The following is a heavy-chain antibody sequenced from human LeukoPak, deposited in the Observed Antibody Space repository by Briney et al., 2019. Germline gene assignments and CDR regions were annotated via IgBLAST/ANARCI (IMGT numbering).Heavy chain of an antibody. V-gene: IGHV3-30*04. D-gene: IGHD1-26*01. J-gene: IGHJ4*02. CDR1: GFTFSSYA. CDR2: ISYDGSNK. Sequence: GRSLRLSCAASGFTFSSYAMHGVRQAPGKGLGWVAVISYDGSNKYYADSVKGRFTISRDNSKNTLYLQMNSLRAEDTAVYYCARDSVGGYNFDYWGQGTLVTVSS. CDR3: ARDSVGGYNFDY.